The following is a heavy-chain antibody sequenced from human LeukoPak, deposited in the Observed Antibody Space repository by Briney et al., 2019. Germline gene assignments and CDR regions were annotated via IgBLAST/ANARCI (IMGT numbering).Heavy chain of an antibody. Sequence: GRSLRLSCAASGFPFSSYSIHWVRQAPGKGLEWVAVISYDGSIKYYADSVKGRFTISRDNSKNTLLLQLNSLKAEDTAEYYCARDLGRSGIGVVIYWYFDLWGRGTLVTVSS. CDR2: ISYDGSIK. V-gene: IGHV3-30-3*01. J-gene: IGHJ2*01. D-gene: IGHD3-22*01. CDR3: ARDLGRSGIGVVIYWYFDL. CDR1: GFPFSSYS.